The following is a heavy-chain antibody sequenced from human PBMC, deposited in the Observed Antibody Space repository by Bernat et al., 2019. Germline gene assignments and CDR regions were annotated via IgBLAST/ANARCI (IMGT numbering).Heavy chain of an antibody. CDR2: ISGSGGST. V-gene: IGHV3-23*01. D-gene: IGHD3-10*01. CDR3: AKDHYGSGSYSDFDY. Sequence: EVQLLESGGGLVQPGGSLRLSCAASGFTFSSYAMSWVRQAPGKGLEWVSAISGSGGSTYYADSVKGRFTISRGNSKNTLYLQMNSLRAEDTAIYYCAKDHYGSGSYSDFDYWGQGTLVTVSS. CDR1: GFTFSSYA. J-gene: IGHJ4*02.